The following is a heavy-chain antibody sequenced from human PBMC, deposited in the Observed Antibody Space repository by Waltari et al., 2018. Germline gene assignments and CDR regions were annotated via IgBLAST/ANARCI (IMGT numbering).Heavy chain of an antibody. CDR1: GFTFSNYA. V-gene: IGHV3-23*01. J-gene: IGHJ4*02. CDR3: AKGISGTNSGIDF. D-gene: IGHD1-26*01. CDR2: MSGSTGST. Sequence: EVQLLESGGGLVQPGGSLRLSCAASGFTFSNYAMSWVRQAPGKGLEWGSLMSGSTGSTYYADSVKGRFTISRDNSKNTLYLQMNSLRAEDTAVFYCAKGISGTNSGIDFWGQGTLVTVSS.